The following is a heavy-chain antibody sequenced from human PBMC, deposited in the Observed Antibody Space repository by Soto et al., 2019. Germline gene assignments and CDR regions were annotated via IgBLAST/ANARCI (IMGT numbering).Heavy chain of an antibody. J-gene: IGHJ3*02. CDR3: ARGGGVGVAGSAAFDM. V-gene: IGHV1-2*02. CDR2: INPATGAA. Sequence: QLHLVQSGAVVKKPGASVTVSCSASGYPVTAYYMHWVRQAPGRGLEWMGGINPATGAAKYTQTFQGRATMTRDTSTRTVFMELGGLTAGDTAVFYCARGGGVGVAGSAAFDMWGQGTLVTVSS. CDR1: GYPVTAYY. D-gene: IGHD3-3*01.